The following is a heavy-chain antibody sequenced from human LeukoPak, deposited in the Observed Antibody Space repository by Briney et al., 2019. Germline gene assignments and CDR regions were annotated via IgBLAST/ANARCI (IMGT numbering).Heavy chain of an antibody. D-gene: IGHD3-10*01. CDR3: ATHRDSSYDYRSGSDRHAAIDM. CDR1: GFTFSTYS. CDR2: ISSLSGTI. V-gene: IGHV3-48*01. Sequence: GGSLRLSCAASGFTFSTYSMNWVRQAPGKGLEWVSYISSLSGTINYADSVKGRFSISRDNAKNSLYLQMNSLRAEDTAVYYCATHRDSSYDYRSGSDRHAAIDMWGQGTMVSVSS. J-gene: IGHJ3*02.